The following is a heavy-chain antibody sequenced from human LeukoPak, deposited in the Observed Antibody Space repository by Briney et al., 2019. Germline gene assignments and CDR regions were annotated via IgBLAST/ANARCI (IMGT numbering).Heavy chain of an antibody. V-gene: IGHV3-23*01. CDR3: AGFTHSPQFDP. CDR2: ISGSGGST. J-gene: IGHJ5*02. Sequence: GGSLRLSCAASGFTFSSYAMSWVPEAPGKGLEWVSAISGSGGSTYYADSVKGRFTISRDNSKNTLYLQMNSLRAEDTAVYYCAGFTHSPQFDPWGQGTLVTVSS. CDR1: GFTFSSYA. D-gene: IGHD2-21*01.